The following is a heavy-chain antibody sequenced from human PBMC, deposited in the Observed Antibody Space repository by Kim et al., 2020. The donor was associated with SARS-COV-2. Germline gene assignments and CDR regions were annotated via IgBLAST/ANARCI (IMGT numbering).Heavy chain of an antibody. V-gene: IGHV1-69*04. J-gene: IGHJ3*02. D-gene: IGHD3-10*01. CDR3: ARDLPPSSGSAFDI. CDR1: GSTFSSYA. CDR2: IIPILGIA. Sequence: SVKVSCKASGSTFSSYAISWVRQAPGQGLEWMGRIIPILGIANYAQKFQGRVTITADKSTSTAYMELSSLRSEDTAVYYCARDLPPSSGSAFDIWGQGTMVTVSS.